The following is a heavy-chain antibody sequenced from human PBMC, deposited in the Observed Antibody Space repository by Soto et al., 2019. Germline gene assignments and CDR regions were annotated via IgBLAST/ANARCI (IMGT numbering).Heavy chain of an antibody. J-gene: IGHJ4*02. CDR2: INPNSGTA. CDR1: GGTFSSYA. V-gene: IGHV1-69*06. D-gene: IGHD3-3*01. Sequence: SVKVSCKASGGTFSSYAISWVRQAPGQGLEWMGGINPNSGTADYAQKFQGRVTMTANTSTSTAYMELSSLRSEDTAVYYCASFRNDFWSGYYTFDYWGQGTLVTVSS. CDR3: ASFRNDFWSGYYTFDY.